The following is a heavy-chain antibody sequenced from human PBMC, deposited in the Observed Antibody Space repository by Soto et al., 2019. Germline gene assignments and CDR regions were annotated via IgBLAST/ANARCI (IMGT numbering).Heavy chain of an antibody. CDR3: ARGGEWENNWFDP. CDR2: IIPILGTP. Sequence: SVKVSCQASGGPFSSYAISWVRQAPGQGREWMGGIIPILGTPNYAQKFQGRDTITADNPTSTAYRELSSLTSEHTAVYYCARGGEWENNWFDPWGQGTLVTVSS. J-gene: IGHJ5*02. D-gene: IGHD1-26*01. CDR1: GGPFSSYA. V-gene: IGHV1-69*10.